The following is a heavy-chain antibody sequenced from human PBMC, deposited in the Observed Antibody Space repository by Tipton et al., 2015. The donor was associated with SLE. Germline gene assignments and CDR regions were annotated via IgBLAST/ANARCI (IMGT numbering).Heavy chain of an antibody. D-gene: IGHD6-19*01. J-gene: IGHJ4*01. CDR3: ARGAVAGSAYFDY. CDR2: IYTSGRT. Sequence: TLSLTCSVSRDSVSGGSYFWSWVRQPAGKGLEWLGHIYTSGRTNYNPSLKSRLTISVDTSKNHFSLELSSVTAADTAVYYCARGAVAGSAYFDYWGQGTLVTVSS. V-gene: IGHV4-61*09. CDR1: RDSVSGGSYF.